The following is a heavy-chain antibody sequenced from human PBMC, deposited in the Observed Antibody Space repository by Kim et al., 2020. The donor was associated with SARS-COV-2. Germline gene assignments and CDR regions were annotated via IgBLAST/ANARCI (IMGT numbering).Heavy chain of an antibody. CDR2: INHSGST. CDR3: ARGDNWFDP. V-gene: IGHV4-34*01. J-gene: IGHJ5*02. CDR1: GGSFSGYY. Sequence: SETLSLTCAVYGGSFSGYYWSWIRQPPGKGLEWIGEINHSGSTNYNPSLKSRVTISVDTSKNQFSLKLSSVTAADTAVYYCARGDNWFDPWGQGTLVTVSS.